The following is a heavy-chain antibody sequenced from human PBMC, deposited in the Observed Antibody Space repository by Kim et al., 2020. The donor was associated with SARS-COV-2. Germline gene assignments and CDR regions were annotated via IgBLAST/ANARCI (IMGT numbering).Heavy chain of an antibody. V-gene: IGHV3-15*01. CDR3: TTEDPTVTTYDY. Sequence: DDAEPVIGRFTLSRDDSKNTLYLQMNSLKTEDTAVYYCTTEDPTVTTYDYWGQGTLVTVSS. J-gene: IGHJ4*02. D-gene: IGHD4-4*01.